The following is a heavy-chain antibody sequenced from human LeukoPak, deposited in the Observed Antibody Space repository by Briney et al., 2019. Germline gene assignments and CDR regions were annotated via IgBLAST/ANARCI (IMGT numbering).Heavy chain of an antibody. CDR1: GYTFTGYY. V-gene: IGHV1-2*02. D-gene: IGHD5-18*01. CDR3: ASHVDTAMVTLLQDYYGMDV. J-gene: IGHJ6*02. Sequence: ASVKASCKASGYTFTGYYMHWVRQAPGQGLEWMGWINPNSGGTNYAQKFQGRVTMTRDTSISTAYMELSRLRSDDTAVYYCASHVDTAMVTLLQDYYGMDVWGQGTTVTVSS. CDR2: INPNSGGT.